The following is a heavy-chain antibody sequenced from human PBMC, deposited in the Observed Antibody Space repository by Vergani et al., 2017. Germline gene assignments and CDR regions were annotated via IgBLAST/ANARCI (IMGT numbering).Heavy chain of an antibody. D-gene: IGHD2-15*01. CDR1: GYSFTNNA. J-gene: IGHJ1*01. V-gene: IGHV7-4-1*02. CDR3: ARVGYCSGGSCYQGYFQH. CDR2: INTNTGNP. Sequence: QVQLVQSGSELKKPGASVKVSCKASGYSFTNNAMNWVRQAPGQGLEWMGWINTNTGNPTYAPGFTGRFVFSLDTSVSTAYLQISSLKAEDTAVYYCARVGYCSGGSCYQGYFQHWGQGTLVTVSS.